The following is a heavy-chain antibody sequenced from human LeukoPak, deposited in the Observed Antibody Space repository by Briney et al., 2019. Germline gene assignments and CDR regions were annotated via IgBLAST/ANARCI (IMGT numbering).Heavy chain of an antibody. J-gene: IGHJ6*02. V-gene: IGHV1-18*01. CDR3: ARDPGSSGWYIPYYYYGMDV. Sequence: ASVKVSCKASGYTFTSYGISWVRQAPGHGLEWMGWISAYNGNTNYAQKLQGRVTMTTDTSTSTAYMELRSLRSDGTAVYYCARDPGSSGWYIPYYYYGMDVWGQGTTVTVSS. D-gene: IGHD6-19*01. CDR1: GYTFTSYG. CDR2: ISAYNGNT.